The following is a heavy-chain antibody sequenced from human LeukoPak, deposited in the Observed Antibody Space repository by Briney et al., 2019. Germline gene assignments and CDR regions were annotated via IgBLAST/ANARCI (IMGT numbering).Heavy chain of an antibody. Sequence: GASVKVSCMASGYTFTGYYMHWVRQAPGQGLEWMGWINPNSGGTNYAQKFQGRVTMTRNTSMSTAYMELDSLRSEDTAVYYCARANYYGSGKKDLDYWGQGTLVTVSS. V-gene: IGHV1-2*02. D-gene: IGHD3-10*01. J-gene: IGHJ4*02. CDR3: ARANYYGSGKKDLDY. CDR1: GYTFTGYY. CDR2: INPNSGGT.